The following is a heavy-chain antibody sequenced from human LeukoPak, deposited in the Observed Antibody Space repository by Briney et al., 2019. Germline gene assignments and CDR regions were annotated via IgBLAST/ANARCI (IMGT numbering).Heavy chain of an antibody. CDR1: GLTFSTYA. CDR2: IRGSGANT. J-gene: IGHJ4*02. CDR3: ASLYTKSIVAAGNY. Sequence: PGGSLRLSCAASGLTFSTYAMSLVRQAPGKRLEWVSAIRGSGANTYYADSVKGRFTISRDNSKNTMYLQMNSLRAEDTAVYYCASLYTKSIVAAGNYWGQGTLVTVSS. D-gene: IGHD6-13*01. V-gene: IGHV3-23*01.